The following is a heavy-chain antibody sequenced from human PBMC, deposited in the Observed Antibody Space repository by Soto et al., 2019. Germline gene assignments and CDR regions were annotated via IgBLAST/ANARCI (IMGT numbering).Heavy chain of an antibody. J-gene: IGHJ6*02. V-gene: IGHV3-30-3*01. Sequence: PGGSLRLSCAASGFIFSSYAMHWVRQAPGKGLEWVAVISYDGSNKYYADSVKGRFTISRDNSKNTLYLQMNSLRAEDTAVYYCARALRFLEWSPSFYYYYYGMDVWGQGTTVTVSS. CDR1: GFIFSSYA. CDR2: ISYDGSNK. D-gene: IGHD3-3*01. CDR3: ARALRFLEWSPSFYYYYYGMDV.